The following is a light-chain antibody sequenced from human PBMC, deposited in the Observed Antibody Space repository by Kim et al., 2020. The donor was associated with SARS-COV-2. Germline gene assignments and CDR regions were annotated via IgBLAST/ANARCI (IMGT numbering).Light chain of an antibody. CDR1: QSISYW. CDR2: KAS. J-gene: IGKJ1*01. CDR3: QQYTVYPWT. Sequence: DIQLTQSPSSLSASFGDRVSITCRASQSISYWLAWYQQKPGKAPNLLIYKASNLQSGVPSRFSGSGSGTEFTLTISSLQPDDFATYYYQQYTVYPWTFGQGTKVEIK. V-gene: IGKV1-5*03.